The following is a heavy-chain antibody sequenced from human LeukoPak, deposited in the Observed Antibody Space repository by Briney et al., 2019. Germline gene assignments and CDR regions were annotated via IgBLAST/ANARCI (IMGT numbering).Heavy chain of an antibody. V-gene: IGHV4-59*01. CDR3: ARDAPYYDFWSGYPAASYYYYGMDV. D-gene: IGHD3-3*01. CDR1: GGSISSYY. CDR2: IYYSGST. J-gene: IGHJ6*02. Sequence: SETLSLTCTVSGGSISSYYWSWIRQPPGKGLEWIGYIYYSGSTNYNPSLKSRVTISVDTSKNQFSLKLSSVTAADTAVYYCARDAPYYDFWSGYPAASYYYYGMDVWGQGTTVTVSS.